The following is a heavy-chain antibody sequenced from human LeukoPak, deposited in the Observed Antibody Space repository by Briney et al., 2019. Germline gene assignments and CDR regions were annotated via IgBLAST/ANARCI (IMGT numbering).Heavy chain of an antibody. CDR2: IYYSGST. CDR3: ARGGSSPRGAFDI. D-gene: IGHD3-16*01. J-gene: IGHJ3*02. Sequence: TSETLSLTCTVSGGSISSYYWSWIRQPPGKGLEWIGYIYYSGSTNYNPSLKSRVTISVDTSKNQFSLKLSPVTAADTAVYYCARGGSSPRGAFDIWGQGTMVTVSS. V-gene: IGHV4-59*08. CDR1: GGSISSYY.